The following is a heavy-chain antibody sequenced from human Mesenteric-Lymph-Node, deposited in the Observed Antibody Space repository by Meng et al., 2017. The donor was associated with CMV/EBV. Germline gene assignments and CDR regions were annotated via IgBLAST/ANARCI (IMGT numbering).Heavy chain of an antibody. V-gene: IGHV1-46*01. CDR3: ARDKRDATGNDY. Sequence: ASVKVSCKASGYTFFTYYMHWSRQAPGQGLEWMGIINPNGGSTSYAQNFQGRVTMTGDTSTSTVYMELSSLRFEDTAMYYCARDKRDATGNDYWGQGTLVTVSS. CDR2: INPNGGST. D-gene: IGHD1-1*01. J-gene: IGHJ4*02. CDR1: GYTFFTYY.